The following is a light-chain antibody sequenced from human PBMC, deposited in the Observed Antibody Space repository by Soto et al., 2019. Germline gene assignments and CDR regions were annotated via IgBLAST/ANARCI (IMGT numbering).Light chain of an antibody. CDR1: SSDVGGYNY. J-gene: IGLJ1*01. CDR3: CSYAGRSTPYV. CDR2: DVS. Sequence: QSVLTQPRSVAGSPGQSVTISCTGTSSDVGGYNYVSWYQQHPGKVPKLMIYDVSKRPSGVPDRFSGSKSGNTASLTISGRQADDEADYYFCSYAGRSTPYVLGTGTKLTVL. V-gene: IGLV2-11*01.